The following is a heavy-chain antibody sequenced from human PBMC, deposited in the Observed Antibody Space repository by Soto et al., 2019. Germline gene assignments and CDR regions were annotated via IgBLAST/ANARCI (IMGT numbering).Heavy chain of an antibody. D-gene: IGHD3-10*01. J-gene: IGHJ6*02. CDR3: ARARMVRGIIYYYGMDV. Sequence: QVQLQESGPGLVKSSQTLSLTCTVSGGSISSDGNYWSWIRQHPGKGLEWIGYIYYSGSTYYNPSLKSRVTISVDTSKNQFSLKLNSVTPADTAVYYCARARMVRGIIYYYGMDVWGQGTTVTVS. CDR1: GGSISSDGNY. CDR2: IYYSGST. V-gene: IGHV4-31*03.